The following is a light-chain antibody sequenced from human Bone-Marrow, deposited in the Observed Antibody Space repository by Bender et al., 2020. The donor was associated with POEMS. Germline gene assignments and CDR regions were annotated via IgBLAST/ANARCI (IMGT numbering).Light chain of an antibody. J-gene: IGLJ1*01. CDR2: HNN. Sequence: QSVLTQPPSASGTPGQRVTISCSGSSSNIGRNTVNWYWQLPGAAPKLLIFHNNQRPSGVPERFSGSKSGTSASLASSGLQSEDEADFFCAAWDDSLSGPVFGTGTQVTV. CDR1: SSNIGRNT. CDR3: AAWDDSLSGPV. V-gene: IGLV1-44*01.